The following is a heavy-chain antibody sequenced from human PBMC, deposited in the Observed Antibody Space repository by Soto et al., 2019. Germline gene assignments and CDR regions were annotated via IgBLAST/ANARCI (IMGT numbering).Heavy chain of an antibody. CDR2: IWYDGSNK. J-gene: IGHJ6*03. V-gene: IGHV3-33*01. Sequence: QVQLVESGGGVVQPGRSLRLSCAASGFTFSSYGMHWVRQAPGKGLEWVAVIWYDGSNKYYADSVKGRFTISRDNSKNTLSLQMNSLRAEDTAVYYCARAESYYYCMDVWGKGTTVTVSS. CDR1: GFTFSSYG. CDR3: ARAESYYYCMDV.